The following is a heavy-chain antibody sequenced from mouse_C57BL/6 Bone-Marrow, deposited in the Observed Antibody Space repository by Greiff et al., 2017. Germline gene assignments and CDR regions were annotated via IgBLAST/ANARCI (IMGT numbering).Heavy chain of an antibody. V-gene: IGHV10-1*01. D-gene: IGHD1-1*01. Sequence: EVQLVESGGGLVQPKGSLKLSCAASGFSFNTYAMNWVRQAPGKGLEWVARIRSKSNNYATYYADSVKDRFTISRDDSESMLYLQMNNLKTEDTAMYYCVRHYYGPFFAYWGQGTLVTVSA. CDR3: VRHYYGPFFAY. CDR1: GFSFNTYA. CDR2: IRSKSNNYAT. J-gene: IGHJ3*01.